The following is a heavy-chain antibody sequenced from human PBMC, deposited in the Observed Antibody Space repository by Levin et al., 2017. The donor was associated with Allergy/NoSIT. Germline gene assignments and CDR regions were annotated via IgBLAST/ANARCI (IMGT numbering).Heavy chain of an antibody. Sequence: PGESLKISCQASGDIFTRYFMFWVRLTPGQGLEWVGVISLGNGGTTYAKKFEGRVTMTRDTSTDTVYMELSSLRSEDTAIYYCARTFTATNGEYFQHWGQGTQVTVSS. CDR3: ARTFTATNGEYFQH. D-gene: IGHD5-24*01. V-gene: IGHV1-46*01. J-gene: IGHJ1*01. CDR2: ISLGNGGT. CDR1: GDIFTRYF.